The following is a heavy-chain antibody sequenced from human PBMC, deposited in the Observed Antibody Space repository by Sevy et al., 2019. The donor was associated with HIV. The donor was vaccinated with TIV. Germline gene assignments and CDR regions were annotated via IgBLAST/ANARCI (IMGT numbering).Heavy chain of an antibody. Sequence: GGSLRLSCVASGFTFSDYYMSWIRQAPGKGLEWVSYISSSSTYTNYADSVKGRFTISRDNAKNSLYLQMNSLRAEDTAVYYCARDRRNYGGQYFDYWGQGTLVTVSS. V-gene: IGHV3-11*06. CDR2: ISSSSTYT. CDR1: GFTFSDYY. J-gene: IGHJ4*02. D-gene: IGHD4-17*01. CDR3: ARDRRNYGGQYFDY.